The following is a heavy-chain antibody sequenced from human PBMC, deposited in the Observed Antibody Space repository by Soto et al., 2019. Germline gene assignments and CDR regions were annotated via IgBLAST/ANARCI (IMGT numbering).Heavy chain of an antibody. CDR1: GDSIISVYH. D-gene: IGHD2-21*01. J-gene: IGHJ4*02. Sequence: PSETLSLTCAVSGDSIISVYHWAWIRQSPGRGLEWIASIYHTGTTYYTPSLESRVTISVDTSKNQFSLKLSSVTAADTAVYYCARELRLDGYYFDFWGQGSPVTVSS. CDR3: ARELRLDGYYFDF. V-gene: IGHV4-38-2*02. CDR2: IYHTGTT.